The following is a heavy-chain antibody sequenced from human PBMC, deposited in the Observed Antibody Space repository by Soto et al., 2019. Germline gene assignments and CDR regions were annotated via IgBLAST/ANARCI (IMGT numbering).Heavy chain of an antibody. Sequence: GASVKVSCKASGYTFTSYGISWVRQAPGQGLEWMGIINPSGDNTNYEQKFQGRVTMTRDTSTNTVYMDLSSLKSEDTAVYYCARGIGNWYYFDSWGQGTLVTVSS. V-gene: IGHV1-46*01. CDR3: ARGIGNWYYFDS. CDR1: GYTFTSYG. J-gene: IGHJ4*02. CDR2: INPSGDNT. D-gene: IGHD1-1*01.